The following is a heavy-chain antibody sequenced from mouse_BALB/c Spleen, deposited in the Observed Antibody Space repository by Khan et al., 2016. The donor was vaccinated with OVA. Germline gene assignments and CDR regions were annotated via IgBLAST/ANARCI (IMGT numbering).Heavy chain of an antibody. Sequence: EVELVESGGGLVKPGGSLKLSCAASGFTFSTYAMYWVRQTPGKSLEWVATISSDGDNTYYQDNVTGRVTITTDNAKNTLCLQMTSLRSEDTAIYYCARAPGGCFPYWGQGTLVTVSA. V-gene: IGHV5-9*04. CDR1: GFTFSTYA. CDR3: ARAPGGCFPY. CDR2: ISSDGDNT. D-gene: IGHD1-1*02. J-gene: IGHJ3*01.